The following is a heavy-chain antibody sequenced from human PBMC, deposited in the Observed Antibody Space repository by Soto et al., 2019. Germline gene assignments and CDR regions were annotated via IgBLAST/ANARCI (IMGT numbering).Heavy chain of an antibody. V-gene: IGHV5-51*01. CDR2: IYPADSDT. D-gene: IGHD2-15*01. CDR3: ARPYYCSGGSCYPHYFDY. CDR1: RYTFSTYW. Sequence: GASLKISCHDSRYTFSTYWIALARQMPGKGMELMGIIYPADSDTRSSPSFQGQVTISVDKSVSTAYLKWSSLKASDSAKYYCARPYYCSGGSCYPHYFDYWGPGSQVTVLS. J-gene: IGHJ4*02.